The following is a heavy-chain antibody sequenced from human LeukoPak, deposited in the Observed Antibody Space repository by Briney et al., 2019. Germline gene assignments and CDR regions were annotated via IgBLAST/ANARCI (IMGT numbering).Heavy chain of an antibody. CDR2: ISDYNGNT. Sequence: GASVKVSCKASGYTFTSYGISWVRQAPGQGLEWMGWISDYNGNTNYAQKLQGRVTMTTDTSTSTAYMELRSLRSDDTAVYYCARVWSTVVTHDAFDIWGQGTMVTVSS. D-gene: IGHD4-23*01. J-gene: IGHJ3*02. V-gene: IGHV1-18*01. CDR3: ARVWSTVVTHDAFDI. CDR1: GYTFTSYG.